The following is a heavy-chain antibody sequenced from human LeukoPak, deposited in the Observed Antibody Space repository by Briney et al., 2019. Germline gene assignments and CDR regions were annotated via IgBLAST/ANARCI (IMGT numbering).Heavy chain of an antibody. J-gene: IGHJ6*03. Sequence: GRFLRLSCAASGFTFSSYGMHWVRQAPGKGLEWVAVIWYGGSNKYYADSVKGRFTISRDNSKNTLYLQMNSLRAEDTAVYYCAKDSAGTTMGLSYYYYYYMDVWGKGTTVTVSS. D-gene: IGHD1-7*01. CDR1: GFTFSSYG. V-gene: IGHV3-30*18. CDR2: IWYGGSNK. CDR3: AKDSAGTTMGLSYYYYYYMDV.